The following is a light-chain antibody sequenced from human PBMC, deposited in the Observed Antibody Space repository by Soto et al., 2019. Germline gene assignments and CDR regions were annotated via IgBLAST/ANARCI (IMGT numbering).Light chain of an antibody. V-gene: IGKV1-27*01. CDR1: QGISNY. CDR2: AAS. CDR3: QVGDT. Sequence: DIQMTQSPSSLSASVGDRVTITCRASQGISNYLVWYQQKPGKVPKLLIYAASTLQSGVPSRFSGSGSGTDFTLTISRLQPEDGANYYCQVGDTFGQGTRLEIK. J-gene: IGKJ5*01.